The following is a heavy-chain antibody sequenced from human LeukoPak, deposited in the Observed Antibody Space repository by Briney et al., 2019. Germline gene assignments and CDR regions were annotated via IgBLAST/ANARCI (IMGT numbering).Heavy chain of an antibody. CDR2: VNSDGSNT. CDR1: GFPFNRNM. CDR3: ATSYFGSVY. V-gene: IGHV3-74*01. D-gene: IGHD3-10*01. Sequence: GGSLRLSCAASGFPFNRNMMHWVRKATGKGLVWVSRVNSDGSNTIYADSVKGRFTISRDNAKNTLYLQMNSLRAEDTAVYYCATSYFGSVYWGQGTLVTVSS. J-gene: IGHJ4*02.